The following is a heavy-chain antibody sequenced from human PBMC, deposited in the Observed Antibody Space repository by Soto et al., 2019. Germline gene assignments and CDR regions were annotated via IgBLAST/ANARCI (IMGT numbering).Heavy chain of an antibody. J-gene: IGHJ4*02. V-gene: IGHV4-39*01. CDR1: GGSIRTSSYY. CDR2: IYYNGNT. Sequence: SETLSLTCTVSGGSIRTSSYYWGWIRQPPGKGLEWIGSIYYNGNTYYSPSLKSRVTISVDTSKNQLSLKLSSVTAADTAVYHCARHQAAGGHGDFVDHWGQGTLVTVSS. CDR3: ARHQAAGGHGDFVDH. D-gene: IGHD4-17*01.